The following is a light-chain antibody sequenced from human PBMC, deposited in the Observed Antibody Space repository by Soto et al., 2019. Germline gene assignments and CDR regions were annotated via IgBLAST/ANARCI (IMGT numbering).Light chain of an antibody. CDR2: AAS. CDR1: QGVTNE. CDR3: LQHNNYQWT. V-gene: IGKV1-17*01. J-gene: IGKJ1*01. Sequence: GDRVTITCRASQGVTNELTWYQQKPGKAPKRLIYAASTLESGVPSRFSGSGSGTDFTFTISSLQPEDFATYYCLQHNNYQWTFGQGTKVEIK.